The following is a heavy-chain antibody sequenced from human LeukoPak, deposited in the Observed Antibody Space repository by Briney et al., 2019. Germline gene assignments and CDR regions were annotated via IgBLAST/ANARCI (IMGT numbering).Heavy chain of an antibody. D-gene: IGHD1-1*01. CDR3: ARETGTDAFDI. V-gene: IGHV1-69*04. CDR2: IIPILGIA. J-gene: IGHJ3*02. Sequence: SVKVSCKASGGTFSSYAISWMRQAPGQGLEWMGRIIPILGIANYAQRFQGRVTITADKSTSTAYMELSSLRSEDTAVYYCARETGTDAFDIWGQGTMVTVSS. CDR1: GGTFSSYA.